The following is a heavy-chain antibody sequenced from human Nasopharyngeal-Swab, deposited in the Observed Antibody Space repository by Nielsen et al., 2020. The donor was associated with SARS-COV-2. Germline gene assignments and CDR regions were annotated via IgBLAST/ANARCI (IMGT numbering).Heavy chain of an antibody. CDR2: INPGGGRA. V-gene: IGHV1-46*01. Sequence: WVREAPGQGLEGLGIINPGGGRARYSQNFQGRVTMTRDTSTNTVYMQQCNMTSEDTVVYYCARGGVPRGLVAATDCFDPWGQGTLVTVSS. CDR3: ARGGVPRGLVAATDCFDP. D-gene: IGHD2-15*01. J-gene: IGHJ5*02.